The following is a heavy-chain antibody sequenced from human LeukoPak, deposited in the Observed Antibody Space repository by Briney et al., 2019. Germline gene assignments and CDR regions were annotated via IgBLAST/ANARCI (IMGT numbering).Heavy chain of an antibody. CDR1: RFTFNTYA. D-gene: IGHD6-6*01. V-gene: IGHV3-21*01. J-gene: IGHJ4*02. CDR2: ISSSSSYI. CDR3: ARDRIAGRQFNDY. Sequence: GGSLRLSCAASRFTFNTYAVNWVRQAPGKGLEWVSSISSSSSYIYYADSVKGRFTISRDNAKNSLYLQMNSLRAEDTAVYYCARDRIAGRQFNDYWGQGTLVTVSS.